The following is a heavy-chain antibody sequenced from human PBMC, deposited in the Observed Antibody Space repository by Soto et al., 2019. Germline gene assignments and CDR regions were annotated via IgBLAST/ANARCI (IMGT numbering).Heavy chain of an antibody. CDR1: GYTFTSYY. D-gene: IGHD2-15*01. Sequence: QVQLVQSGAEVKKPGASVKVSCKASGYTFTSYYMHWVRQAPGQGLEWMGIINPSGVTSYAQNFQGRVTMTRDTSTSTVYMELSSLRSEDTAVYYCARVYCSGGGCDGIDSWGQGTLVTVSS. CDR3: ARVYCSGGGCDGIDS. CDR2: INPSGVT. J-gene: IGHJ4*02. V-gene: IGHV1-46*01.